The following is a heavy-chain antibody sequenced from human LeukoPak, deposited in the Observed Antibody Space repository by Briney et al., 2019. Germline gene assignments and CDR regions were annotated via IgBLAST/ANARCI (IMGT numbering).Heavy chain of an antibody. Sequence: PGGSLRLSCAASEFSVGSNYMTWVRQAPGKGLEWVSAISGSGGSTYYADSVKGRFTISRDNSKNTLYLQMKSLRAEDTAVYYCAKQPAAVAAYYFDDWGQGTLVTVSS. V-gene: IGHV3-23*01. CDR3: AKQPAAVAAYYFDD. D-gene: IGHD6-19*01. CDR1: EFSVGSNY. CDR2: ISGSGGST. J-gene: IGHJ4*02.